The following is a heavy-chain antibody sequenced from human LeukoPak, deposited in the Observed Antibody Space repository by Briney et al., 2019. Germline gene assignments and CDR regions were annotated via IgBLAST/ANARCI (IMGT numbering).Heavy chain of an antibody. Sequence: GGSLTLSCTASGFSFNNHYMRWLPHAPGKGLEWFVNINEDGSNKWHLGSVKGRFTVSRDNARNSLYLQMNSLRVEDTAVYYCTRVIVAVPGYFDYFDFWGQGVLVTVSS. CDR2: INEDGSNK. CDR1: GFSFNNHY. D-gene: IGHD6-19*01. CDR3: TRVIVAVPGYFDYFDF. J-gene: IGHJ4*02. V-gene: IGHV3-7*01.